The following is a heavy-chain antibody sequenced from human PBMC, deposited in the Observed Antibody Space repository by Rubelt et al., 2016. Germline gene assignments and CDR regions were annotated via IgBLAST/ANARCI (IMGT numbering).Heavy chain of an antibody. CDR1: NY. D-gene: IGHD2-2*01. Sequence: NYVHWVRQAPGQGLEWMGVINPSDGSTSYAQKFQGRVTMTRDRSTSTVYMELSSLRSEDTAVYYCARDRISGCNSASCYRTPDYWGQGTLVTVSS. J-gene: IGHJ4*02. V-gene: IGHV1-46*01. CDR2: INPSDGST. CDR3: ARDRISGCNSASCYRTPDY.